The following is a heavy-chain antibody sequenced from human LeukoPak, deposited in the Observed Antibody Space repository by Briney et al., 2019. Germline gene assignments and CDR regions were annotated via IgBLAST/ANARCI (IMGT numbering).Heavy chain of an antibody. Sequence: GGSLRLSCAASGFSLSSYWMAWVRQAPGKGLEWVANIKLDGSEKYYVDSVKGRFTISRDNAKKYLYLQMNSLRVEDTAVYYCARGGFQGYSYGYGAFDIWGQGTMVTVSS. CDR3: ARGGFQGYSYGYGAFDI. CDR1: GFSLSSYW. CDR2: IKLDGSEK. V-gene: IGHV3-7*01. D-gene: IGHD5-18*01. J-gene: IGHJ3*02.